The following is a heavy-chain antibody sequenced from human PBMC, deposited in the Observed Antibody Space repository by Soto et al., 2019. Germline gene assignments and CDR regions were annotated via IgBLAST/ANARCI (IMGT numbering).Heavy chain of an antibody. CDR3: AKERSSWFSGGARYYQGLDV. V-gene: IGHV3-30*18. CDR2: ISYDGSNK. J-gene: IGHJ6*02. D-gene: IGHD6-19*01. Sequence: GGSLRLSCAASGFTFSTYAMNWVRQAPGKGLEGVAIISYDGSNKDYADSVKGRFTVSRDNSKNTLYLEMNSLIPEDTAVYYCAKERSSWFSGGARYYQGLDVWGQGTTVTVSS. CDR1: GFTFSTYA.